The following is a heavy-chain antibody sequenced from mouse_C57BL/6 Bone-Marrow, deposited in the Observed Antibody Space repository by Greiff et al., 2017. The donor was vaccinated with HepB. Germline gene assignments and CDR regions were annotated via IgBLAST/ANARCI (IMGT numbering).Heavy chain of an antibody. D-gene: IGHD1-1*01. CDR2: ISSGGSYT. Sequence: DVQLVESGGDLVKPGGSLKLSCAASGFTFSSYGMSWVRQTPDKRLEWVATISSGGSYTYYPDSVKGRFTISRDNAKNTLYLQMSSLKSEDTAMYYCARHGTRTPYYFDYWGQGTTLTVSS. CDR3: ARHGTRTPYYFDY. CDR1: GFTFSSYG. V-gene: IGHV5-6*01. J-gene: IGHJ2*01.